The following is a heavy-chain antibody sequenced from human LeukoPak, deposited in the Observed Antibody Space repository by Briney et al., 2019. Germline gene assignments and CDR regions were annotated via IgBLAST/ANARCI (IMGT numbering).Heavy chain of an antibody. V-gene: IGHV3-23*01. D-gene: IGHD3-3*01. CDR3: AKRVFGAFTAYFDY. J-gene: IGHJ4*02. CDR2: ISDNGVFI. Sequence: PGGTLRLSCAASGFTFSNFAMAWVRQSPGKGLEWVSSISDNGVFIYYSDSVKGRFTISRDNSRNTLYLQMSSLRAEDTAVYYCAKRVFGAFTAYFDYWGQGALVTVSS. CDR1: GFTFSNFA.